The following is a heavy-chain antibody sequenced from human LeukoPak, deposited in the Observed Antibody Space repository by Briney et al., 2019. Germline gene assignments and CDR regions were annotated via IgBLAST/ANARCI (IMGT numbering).Heavy chain of an antibody. Sequence: GGSLRLSCEASGFTFSIYEMNWVRQIPGKGLEWVAYITDSGNTVKYVDSVKGRFTISRDNAKNSLYLQMNSLRAEDTAVYYCAELGITMIGGVWGKGTTVTISS. J-gene: IGHJ6*04. CDR1: GFTFSIYE. D-gene: IGHD3-10*02. CDR2: ITDSGNTV. V-gene: IGHV3-48*03. CDR3: AELGITMIGGV.